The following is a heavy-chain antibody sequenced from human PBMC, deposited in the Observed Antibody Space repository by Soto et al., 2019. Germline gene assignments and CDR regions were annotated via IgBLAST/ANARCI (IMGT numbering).Heavy chain of an antibody. J-gene: IGHJ6*02. CDR3: ARVKGGVGDPSRYYYGMDV. CDR1: GGTFSSYA. CDR2: IIPIFGTA. Sequence: SVKVSCKASGGTFSSYAISWVRQAPGQGLEWMGGIIPIFGTANYAQKFQGRVTITADESTSTAYIELSSLRSEDTAVYYCARVKGGVGDPSRYYYGMDVWGQGTTVTVSS. V-gene: IGHV1-69*13. D-gene: IGHD1-26*01.